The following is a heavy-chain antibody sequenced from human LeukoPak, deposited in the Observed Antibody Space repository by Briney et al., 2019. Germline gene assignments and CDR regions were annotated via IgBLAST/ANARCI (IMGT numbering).Heavy chain of an antibody. CDR3: ARGYAPEYSY. J-gene: IGHJ4*02. D-gene: IGHD2-2*01. CDR1: GYTFTSYY. Sequence: ASVKVSCKASGYTFTSYYMHWVRQAPGQGLEWMGIINPSGGSTNYAQKFQGRVTMTRNTSISTAYMELSSLRSEDTAVYYCARGYAPEYSYWGQGTLVTVSS. V-gene: IGHV1-46*01. CDR2: INPSGGST.